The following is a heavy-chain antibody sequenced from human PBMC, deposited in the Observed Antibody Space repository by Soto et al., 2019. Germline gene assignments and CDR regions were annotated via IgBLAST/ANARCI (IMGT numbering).Heavy chain of an antibody. CDR2: IWYDGTQK. V-gene: IGHV3-33*01. D-gene: IGHD4-17*01. CDR1: GFTFNTYS. Sequence: QVQLEEYGGGVVQPGRSLRLSCEASGFTFNTYSMHWVRQPPGKGLEWLAAIWYDGTQKYYADSVKGRFIISRDNSKKTLYLEMNSLRAADTAVYYCARSGGTTVTGLWHFDSWGQGTLVTVSS. J-gene: IGHJ4*02. CDR3: ARSGGTTVTGLWHFDS.